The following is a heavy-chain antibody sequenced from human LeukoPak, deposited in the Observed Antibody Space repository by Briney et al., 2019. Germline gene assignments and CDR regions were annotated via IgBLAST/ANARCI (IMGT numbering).Heavy chain of an antibody. J-gene: IGHJ4*02. D-gene: IGHD6-19*01. CDR2: MNPNSGNT. CDR3: ARDSGAVEDTGVGFDY. CDR1: GYTFTSYD. V-gene: IGHV1-8*03. Sequence: ASVKVSCKASGYTFTSYDINWVRQATGQGLEWMGWMNPNSGNTGYAQKFQGRVTITRNTSISTAYMELSSLRSEDTAVYYCARDSGAVEDTGVGFDYWGQGTLVTVSS.